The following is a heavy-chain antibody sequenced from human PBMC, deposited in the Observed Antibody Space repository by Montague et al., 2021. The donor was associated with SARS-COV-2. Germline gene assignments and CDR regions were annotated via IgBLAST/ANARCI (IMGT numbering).Heavy chain of an antibody. V-gene: IGHV4-39*01. CDR2: VYYSGYT. D-gene: IGHD4-17*01. J-gene: IGHJ4*02. CDR3: ARRRLREDYFDF. Sequence: SETLSLTCTASGDSVSSSDHYWGWIRQPPGKGLEWLGIVYYSGYTYYNPSVKGRVTISIDASKNQFSLKLNSLTATDTASYHCARRRLREDYFDFWGQGTLLTVSS. CDR1: GDSVSSSDHY.